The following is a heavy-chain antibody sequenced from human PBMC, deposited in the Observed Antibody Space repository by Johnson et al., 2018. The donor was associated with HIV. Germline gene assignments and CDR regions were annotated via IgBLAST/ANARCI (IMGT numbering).Heavy chain of an antibody. V-gene: IGHV3-13*01. CDR3: AKDFGYPRPRDAFDI. CDR1: GFTFSNYD. Sequence: VPLVESGGGVVQPGGSLRLSCAASGFTFSNYDMYWVRQATGKGLEWVSGIGTAGDTYYADSLKGRFTISREDAKNTLYLQMNSLRAEDTAVYYCAKDFGYPRPRDAFDIWGQGTMVTVSS. J-gene: IGHJ3*02. D-gene: IGHD5-12*01. CDR2: IGTAGDT.